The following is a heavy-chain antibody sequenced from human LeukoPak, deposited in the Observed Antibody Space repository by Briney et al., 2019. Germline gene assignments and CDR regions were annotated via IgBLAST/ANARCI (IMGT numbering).Heavy chain of an antibody. J-gene: IGHJ3*01. CDR2: INPNGGGT. D-gene: IGHD3-10*01. Sequence: ASVKVSCKASGYTLIDYYMHWVRPAPGQGLEWMGWINPNGGGTDYAQKFQGRGTMTRDTSISTAYMELSRLISDHTAVYYCARRGPQGAFDVWAEGTMLTVPS. V-gene: IGHV1-2*02. CDR3: ARRGPQGAFDV. CDR1: GYTLIDYY.